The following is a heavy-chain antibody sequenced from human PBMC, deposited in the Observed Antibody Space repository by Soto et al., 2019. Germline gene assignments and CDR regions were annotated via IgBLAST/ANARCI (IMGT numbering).Heavy chain of an antibody. CDR3: AREPVRYSSGLPHDAFDI. D-gene: IGHD6-19*01. Sequence: QVQLVQSGAEVKKPGSSVKVSCKASGGNFSSDAISWGRQAPGQGLEWMGGISPILGTANYAQKFQGRVTITADEATRRDYMELSRLGSEDTAVYYCAREPVRYSSGLPHDAFDIWGQGTMVTVAS. V-gene: IGHV1-69*01. CDR2: ISPILGTA. CDR1: GGNFSSDA. J-gene: IGHJ3*02.